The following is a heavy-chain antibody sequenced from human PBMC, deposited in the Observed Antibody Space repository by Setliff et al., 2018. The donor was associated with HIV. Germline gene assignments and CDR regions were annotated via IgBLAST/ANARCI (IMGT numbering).Heavy chain of an antibody. CDR1: RDSIRNGAYY. CDR3: ARVSPLTHYYYMDM. D-gene: IGHD7-27*01. Sequence: PSETLSLTCTVSRDSIRNGAYYWGWIRQPPGKGLEWIGSIYYSGSAYYNPSFKSRVSMSVDTSKNQFYLHLSSVTAADTAVYYCARVSPLTHYYYMDMWGKGTTVTVSS. V-gene: IGHV4-39*07. J-gene: IGHJ6*03. CDR2: IYYSGSA.